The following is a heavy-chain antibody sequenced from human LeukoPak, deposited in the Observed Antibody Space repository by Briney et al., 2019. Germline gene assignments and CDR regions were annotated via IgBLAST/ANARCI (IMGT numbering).Heavy chain of an antibody. CDR3: ASEGERACSGGSCYSGWFDP. D-gene: IGHD2-15*01. Sequence: KPSETLSLTYTVSGGSVSSGSYYWSWIRQPPGKGLDWIGYIHYSGSTNYSPSLKSRVTISVDTSKNQFSLKLSSVTAADTAVYYCASEGERACSGGSCYSGWFDPWGQGTMVTVSS. CDR1: GGSVSSGSYY. CDR2: IHYSGST. J-gene: IGHJ5*02. V-gene: IGHV4-61*01.